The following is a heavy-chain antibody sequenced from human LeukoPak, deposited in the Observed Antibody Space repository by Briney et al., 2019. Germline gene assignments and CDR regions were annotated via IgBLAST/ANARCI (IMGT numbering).Heavy chain of an antibody. Sequence: PGGSLRLSCAASGFTFSGSAMHWVRQAPGKGLQYVSAISRNGTRTFYADSVKDRFTISRDKSTKTLYLQMGSLRVEDMGVYYCVRDSFYTGYDRGFGYWGQGTLVTVS. J-gene: IGHJ4*02. V-gene: IGHV3-64*02. CDR1: GFTFSGSA. CDR3: VRDSFYTGYDRGFGY. CDR2: ISRNGTRT. D-gene: IGHD5-12*01.